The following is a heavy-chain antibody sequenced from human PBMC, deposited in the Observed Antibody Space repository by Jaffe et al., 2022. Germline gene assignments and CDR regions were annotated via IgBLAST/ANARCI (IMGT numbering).Heavy chain of an antibody. V-gene: IGHV3-48*01. CDR3: AREGKGWIATFRSDY. CDR1: GFTFSSYS. Sequence: EVQLVESGGGLVQPGGSLRLSCAASGFTFSSYSMNWVRQAPGKGLEWVSYISSSSSTIYYADSVKGRFTISRDNAKNSLYLQMNSLRAEDTAVYYCAREGKGWIATFRSDYWGQGTLVTVSS. J-gene: IGHJ4*02. D-gene: IGHD2-21*01. CDR2: ISSSSSTI.